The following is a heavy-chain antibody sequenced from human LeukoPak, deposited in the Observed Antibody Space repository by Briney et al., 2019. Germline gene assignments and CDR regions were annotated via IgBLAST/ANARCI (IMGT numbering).Heavy chain of an antibody. J-gene: IGHJ4*02. CDR3: VRQSDDILTGYWPDY. D-gene: IGHD3-9*01. CDR2: IHPSGST. CDR1: GDSISSYY. V-gene: IGHV4-59*05. Sequence: SETLSLTCTVSGDSISSYYWSWIRQPAGKGLEWIGRIHPSGSTYYNPSLKSRVTISLDTSKNQFSLKLSSVTAADTAVYYCVRQSDDILTGYWPDYWGQGTLVTVSS.